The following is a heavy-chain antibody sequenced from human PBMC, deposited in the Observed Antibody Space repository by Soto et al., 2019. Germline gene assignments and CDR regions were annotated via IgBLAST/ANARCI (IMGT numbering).Heavy chain of an antibody. CDR2: ISWNSGSI. D-gene: IGHD2-15*01. J-gene: IGHJ6*03. Sequence: PGGSLRLSCAASGFTFDDYAMHWVRQAPGKGLEWVSGISWNSGSIGYADSVKGRFTISRDNAKNSLYLQMNSLRAEDTALYYCAKVVGNYYYYMDVWGKGTTVTVSS. V-gene: IGHV3-9*01. CDR1: GFTFDDYA. CDR3: AKVVGNYYYYMDV.